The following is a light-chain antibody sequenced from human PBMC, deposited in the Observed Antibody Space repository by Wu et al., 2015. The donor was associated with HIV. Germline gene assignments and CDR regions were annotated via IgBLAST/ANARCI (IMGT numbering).Light chain of an antibody. CDR3: QQYGISPIT. CDR1: QGVSRTY. J-gene: IGKJ5*01. V-gene: IGKV3-20*01. CDR2: GTS. Sequence: EIVLTQSPGTLSLSPGERATLSCWAGQGVSRTYLAWYQQKPDQAPRLLIYGTSNRATGIPDRFSGSWSGTDFTLTISRLDPEDFAVYYCQQYGISPITFGHGTRLENK.